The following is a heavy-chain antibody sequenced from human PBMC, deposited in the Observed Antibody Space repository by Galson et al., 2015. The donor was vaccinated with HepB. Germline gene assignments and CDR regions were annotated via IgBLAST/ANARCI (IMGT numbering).Heavy chain of an antibody. D-gene: IGHD6-19*01. Sequence: SLRLSCAASGFTFSSYGMHWVRQAPGKGLEWVSAISGSGGSTYYADSVKGRFTISRDNSKNTLYLQMNSLRAEDTAVYYCAKDRPGIAVEGELDYWGQGTLVTVSS. J-gene: IGHJ4*02. CDR3: AKDRPGIAVEGELDY. V-gene: IGHV3-23*01. CDR2: ISGSGGST. CDR1: GFTFSSYG.